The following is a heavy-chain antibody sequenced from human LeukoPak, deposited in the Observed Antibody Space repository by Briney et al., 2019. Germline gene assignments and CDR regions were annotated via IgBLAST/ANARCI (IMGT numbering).Heavy chain of an antibody. J-gene: IGHJ4*02. CDR1: GFTFSGYS. CDR2: ISSTSSTL. D-gene: IGHD5-12*01. CDR3: ARESAYAFDY. V-gene: IGHV3-48*01. Sequence: GGSLRLSCAASGFTFSGYSMTWVRQPPGKGLEWVSYISSTSSTLLYTDSVKGRLIISRDNAKNSLYLQMNSLRAEDTAVYYCARESAYAFDYWGQGILVTVSS.